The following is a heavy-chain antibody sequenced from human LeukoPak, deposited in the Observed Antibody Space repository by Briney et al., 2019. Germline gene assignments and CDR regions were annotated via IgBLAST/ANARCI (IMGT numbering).Heavy chain of an antibody. Sequence: GGSLRLSCAASGLTFSSYAMSWVRQAPGKGLEWVSAISGSGGSTYYADSVKGRFTISRDNSKNTLYLQMNSLRAEDTAVYYCAKVTRDCSGGSCYSSIDYWGQGTLVTVSS. V-gene: IGHV3-23*01. D-gene: IGHD2-15*01. CDR3: AKVTRDCSGGSCYSSIDY. CDR1: GLTFSSYA. J-gene: IGHJ4*02. CDR2: ISGSGGST.